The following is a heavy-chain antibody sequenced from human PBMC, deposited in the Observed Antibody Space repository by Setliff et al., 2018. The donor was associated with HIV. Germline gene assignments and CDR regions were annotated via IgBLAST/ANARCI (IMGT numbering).Heavy chain of an antibody. CDR2: VDPEDGET. J-gene: IGHJ1*01. CDR1: GYTFVDYY. Sequence: ASVKVSCKASGYTFVDYYMHWVQQAPGKGLEWMGRVDPEDGETIYAEKVQGRLTITTDTSTDTGYMEMTKLRSEDTAVYYCAILMTARGTWEYFQHWGQGTLVTVSS. V-gene: IGHV1-69-2*01. D-gene: IGHD6-13*01. CDR3: AILMTARGTWEYFQH.